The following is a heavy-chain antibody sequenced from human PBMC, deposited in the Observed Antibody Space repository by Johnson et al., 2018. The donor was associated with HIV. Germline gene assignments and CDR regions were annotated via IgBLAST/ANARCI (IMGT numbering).Heavy chain of an antibody. CDR2: LHRAGST. CDR3: ARGPEVRGVIIGFDL. V-gene: IGHV3-66*01. D-gene: IGHD3-10*01. J-gene: IGHJ3*01. Sequence: VHLVESGGGVVQPGGSLRLSSPASGFSVTSKYLSWVRQARGKGLEWVSLLHRAGSTSYADSVKVSFTISRDNSKNTLYLQMNSLRVEDTAVYFCARGPEVRGVIIGFDLWGQGTMVTVSS. CDR1: GFSVTSKY.